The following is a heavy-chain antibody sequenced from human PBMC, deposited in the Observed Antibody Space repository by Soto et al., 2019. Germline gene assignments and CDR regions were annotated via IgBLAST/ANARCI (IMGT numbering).Heavy chain of an antibody. CDR3: ANPSPGPLWLDP. J-gene: IGHJ5*02. V-gene: IGHV3-23*01. D-gene: IGHD3-10*01. Sequence: GGSLRLSCAASGFTFSSYAMSWVRQAPGKGLEWVSAISGSGSSTYYADSVKGRFTISRDNSKNTLYLQMNSLRAEDTAVYYCANPSPGPLWLDPWGQGTLVTVSS. CDR1: GFTFSSYA. CDR2: ISGSGSST.